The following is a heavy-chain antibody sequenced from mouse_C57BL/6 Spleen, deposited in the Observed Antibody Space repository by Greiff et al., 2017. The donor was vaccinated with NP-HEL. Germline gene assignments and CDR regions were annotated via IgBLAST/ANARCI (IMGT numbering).Heavy chain of an antibody. J-gene: IGHJ4*01. V-gene: IGHV1-26*01. CDR3: ARSSWDNAMDY. D-gene: IGHD4-1*01. CDR2: INPNNGGT. CDR1: GYTFTDYY. Sequence: VQLQQSGPELVKPGASVKISCKASGYTFTDYYMNWVKQSHGKSLEWIGDINPNNGGTSYNQKFKGKATLTVDKSSSTAYMELRSLTSEDSAVYYCARSSWDNAMDYWGQGTSVTVSS.